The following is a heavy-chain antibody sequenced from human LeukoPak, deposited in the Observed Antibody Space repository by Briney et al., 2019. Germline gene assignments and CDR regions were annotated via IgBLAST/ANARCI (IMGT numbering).Heavy chain of an antibody. J-gene: IGHJ4*02. D-gene: IGHD6-13*01. CDR1: GGSFSGYY. CDR2: INHSGST. Sequence: SETLSLTCAVYGGSFSGYYWSWIRQPPGKGLEWIGEINHSGSTNYNPSLKSRVTISVDTSKNQFSLKLSSVTAADTAAYYCAGYSSSWYLGYFDYWGQGTLVTVSS. V-gene: IGHV4-34*01. CDR3: AGYSSSWYLGYFDY.